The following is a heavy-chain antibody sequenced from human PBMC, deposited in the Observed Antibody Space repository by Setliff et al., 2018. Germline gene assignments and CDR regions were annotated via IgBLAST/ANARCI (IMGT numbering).Heavy chain of an antibody. Sequence: PGGSLRLSCAASGFTFIDYYMNWIRQTPRKGLEWISHIDPRGSPVDYVDSVKGRFTISRDNTKNLVYLQMDRLRADDTAVYYCTRSRGTTVYDYWGQGTLVTVSS. CDR1: GFTFIDYY. CDR3: TRSRGTTVYDY. J-gene: IGHJ4*02. D-gene: IGHD1-7*01. V-gene: IGHV3-11*01. CDR2: IDPRGSPV.